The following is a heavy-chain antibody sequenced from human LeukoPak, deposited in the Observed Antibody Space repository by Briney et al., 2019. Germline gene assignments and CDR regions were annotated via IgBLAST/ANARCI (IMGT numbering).Heavy chain of an antibody. Sequence: PSETLSLTCTVSGGSISSYYWSWIRQPPGKGLEWIGFIYYSGSTNYNPSLKSRVTISVDTSKNQFSLKLSSVTAADTAVYYCARVGLWFGEFDNWGQGTPVTVSS. J-gene: IGHJ4*02. V-gene: IGHV4-59*01. D-gene: IGHD3-10*01. CDR3: ARVGLWFGEFDN. CDR2: IYYSGST. CDR1: GGSISSYY.